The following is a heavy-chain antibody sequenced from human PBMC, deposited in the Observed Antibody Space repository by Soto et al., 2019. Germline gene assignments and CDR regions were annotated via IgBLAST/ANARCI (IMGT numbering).Heavy chain of an antibody. CDR2: IWYDGSNK. Sequence: QVQLVESGGGVVQPGRSLRLSCAASGFTFSSYGMHWVRQAPGKGLEWVAVIWYDGSNKYYADSVKGRFTISRDNSKNTLELQMNSLRAEDTAVYYCARDEEGDSSGYYPTPFDYWGQGTLVTVSS. J-gene: IGHJ4*02. V-gene: IGHV3-33*01. CDR3: ARDEEGDSSGYYPTPFDY. D-gene: IGHD3-22*01. CDR1: GFTFSSYG.